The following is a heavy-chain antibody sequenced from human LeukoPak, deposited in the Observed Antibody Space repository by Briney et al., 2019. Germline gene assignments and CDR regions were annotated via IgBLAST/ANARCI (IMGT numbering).Heavy chain of an antibody. CDR3: ARASFIVATIISAFDI. V-gene: IGHV1-69*04. D-gene: IGHD5-12*01. CDR2: TIPILGIA. J-gene: IGHJ3*02. CDR1: GGTFSSYA. Sequence: SVKVSCKASGGTFSSYAISWVRQAPGQGLEWMGRTIPILGIANYAQKFQGRVTITADRSTSTAYMGLSSLRSEDTAVYYCARASFIVATIISAFDIWGQGTMVTVSS.